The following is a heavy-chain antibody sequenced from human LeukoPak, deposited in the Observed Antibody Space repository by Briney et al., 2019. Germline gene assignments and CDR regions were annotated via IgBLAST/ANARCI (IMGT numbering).Heavy chain of an antibody. V-gene: IGHV3-30*03. J-gene: IGHJ4*02. CDR2: VSSDGSIK. CDR1: GFTFSSYG. Sequence: PGRSLRLSCAASGFTFSSYGIHWVRQAPGKGLEWVAVVSSDGSIKYYADSVKGRFTISRDTSKNTVYLQMNSLGAEDTAFYYCARGYSSSWLGYFDYWGQGTLVTVSS. D-gene: IGHD6-13*01. CDR3: ARGYSSSWLGYFDY.